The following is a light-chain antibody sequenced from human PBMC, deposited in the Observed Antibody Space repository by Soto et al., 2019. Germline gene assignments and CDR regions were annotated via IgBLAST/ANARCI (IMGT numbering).Light chain of an antibody. J-gene: IGKJ4*01. CDR1: QDISNY. V-gene: IGKV1-33*01. Sequence: DIQMTQSPSSLSAPIGDRVTITCQASQDISNYLNWYQQIPGKAPKLLIYDASNLQTGVPSRFSGSGSGTDFTFTISSLQPQDTATYYCQQNDDLPLTFGGGTKVEIK. CDR3: QQNDDLPLT. CDR2: DAS.